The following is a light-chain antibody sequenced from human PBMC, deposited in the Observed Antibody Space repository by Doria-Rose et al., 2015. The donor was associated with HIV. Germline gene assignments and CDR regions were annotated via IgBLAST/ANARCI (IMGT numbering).Light chain of an antibody. J-gene: IGKJ1*01. CDR1: QSFSSTY. CDR3: HQYGTSWT. V-gene: IGKV3-20*01. Sequence: DIVLRQSPGTLSLSPGERATLSCRASQSFSSTYLAWYQQKPGQAPSLLIYDGSTRATGIPDRFSASGSGTDFTLTINRLEPEDFALYYCHQYGTSWTFGQGTKVEI. CDR2: DGS.